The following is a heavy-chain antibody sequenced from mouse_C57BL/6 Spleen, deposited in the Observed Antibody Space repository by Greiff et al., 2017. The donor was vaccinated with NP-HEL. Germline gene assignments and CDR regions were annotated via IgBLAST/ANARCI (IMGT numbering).Heavy chain of an antibody. D-gene: IGHD1-1*01. CDR2: INPSTGGT. Sequence: VQLQQSGPELVKPGASVKISCKASGYSFTGYYMNWVKQSPEKSLEWIGEINPSTGGTTYNQKFKAKATLTVDKSSSTAYMQLKSLTSEDSAVYYCARSLYDGSSYWYVDVWGTGTTVTVSS. V-gene: IGHV1-42*01. CDR1: GYSFTGYY. CDR3: ARSLYDGSSYWYVDV. J-gene: IGHJ1*03.